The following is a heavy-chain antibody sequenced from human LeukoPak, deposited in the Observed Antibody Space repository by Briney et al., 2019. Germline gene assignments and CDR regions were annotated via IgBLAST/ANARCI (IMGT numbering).Heavy chain of an antibody. CDR1: GGSFSGYY. D-gene: IGHD6-19*01. J-gene: IGHJ4*02. V-gene: IGHV4-34*01. CDR3: ARARRIAVAGTRVGPLDY. CDR2: INHSGSP. Sequence: SETLSLTCAVYGGSFSGYYWSWIRQPPGKGLEWIGEINHSGSPNYNPSLKSRVTISVDTSKNQFSLKLSSVTAADTAVYYCARARRIAVAGTRVGPLDYWGQGTLVTVSS.